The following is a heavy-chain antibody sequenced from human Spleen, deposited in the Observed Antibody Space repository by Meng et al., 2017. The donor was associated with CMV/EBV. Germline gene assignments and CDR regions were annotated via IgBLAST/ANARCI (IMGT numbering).Heavy chain of an antibody. Sequence: SETLSLTCSVSGGSISSSSYYWGWIRQPPGKGLEWIGSLYQSGSTFYNPSLKSRVTISVDTSKNQFSLKLSSVTAADTAVYYCARNYGVNDYWGQGTLVTVSS. J-gene: IGHJ4*02. CDR1: GGSISSSSYY. V-gene: IGHV4-39*07. CDR2: LYQSGST. CDR3: ARNYGVNDY. D-gene: IGHD4-17*01.